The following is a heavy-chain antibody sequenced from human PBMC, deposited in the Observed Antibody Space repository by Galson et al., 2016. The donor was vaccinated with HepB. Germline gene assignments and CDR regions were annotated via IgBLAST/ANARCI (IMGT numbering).Heavy chain of an antibody. D-gene: IGHD2-8*01. J-gene: IGHJ4*02. CDR3: AKAFHCTNGVCRDY. CDR2: IVFGSGDT. Sequence: SVKVSCKASGFTFRYSGVQWVRQARGQRLEWIGWIVFGSGDTNSAQKFQERVTITRDMSTSTAYMELNSLRAEDTAVYYCAKAFHCTNGVCRDYWGQGTLVTVSS. CDR1: GFTFRYSG. V-gene: IGHV1-58*01.